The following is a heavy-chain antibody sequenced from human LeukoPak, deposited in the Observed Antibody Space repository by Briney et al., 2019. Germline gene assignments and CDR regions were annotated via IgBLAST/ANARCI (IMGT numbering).Heavy chain of an antibody. CDR3: ARRWNYGRNYYIDV. CDR1: GGSFSNYY. Sequence: SETLTLPCAVYGGSFSNYYWNWIRQPPGKGLEWLGEINDNGRANYNPSLMSRVTVSVDTSKNQFSLRLTSVTATDTAVYYCARRWNYGRNYYIDVWGKGATVSVSS. J-gene: IGHJ6*03. D-gene: IGHD1-7*01. V-gene: IGHV4-34*01. CDR2: INDNGRA.